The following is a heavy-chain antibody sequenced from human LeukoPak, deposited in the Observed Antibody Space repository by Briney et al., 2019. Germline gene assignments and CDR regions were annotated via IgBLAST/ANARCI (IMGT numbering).Heavy chain of an antibody. D-gene: IGHD1-14*01. Sequence: GGSLRLSCAVSGFTFSDYWMSWVRQAPGKGLEWVANIKQDGSEKRYVDSVKGRFTISRDNAKNSLYLQMNSLRAEDTVVYYCARHTTLDPWGQGALVTVSS. CDR1: GFTFSDYW. CDR3: ARHTTLDP. V-gene: IGHV3-7*01. J-gene: IGHJ5*02. CDR2: IKQDGSEK.